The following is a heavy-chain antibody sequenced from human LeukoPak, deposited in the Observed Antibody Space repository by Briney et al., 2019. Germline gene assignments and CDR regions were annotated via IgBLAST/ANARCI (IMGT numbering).Heavy chain of an antibody. CDR3: AKFPRSIAVGAGGDGVV. Sequence: GGSLRLSCAASGFTFSDYYMSWIRQAPWKGLEWVSYISSSGSIIYYADSVKGRFTISRDNAKNSLYLQMNSLRAEDTAVYYCAKFPRSIAVGAGGDGVVWGQGTLVTVSS. V-gene: IGHV3-11*01. J-gene: IGHJ4*02. CDR1: GFTFSDYY. CDR2: ISSSGSII. D-gene: IGHD6-19*01.